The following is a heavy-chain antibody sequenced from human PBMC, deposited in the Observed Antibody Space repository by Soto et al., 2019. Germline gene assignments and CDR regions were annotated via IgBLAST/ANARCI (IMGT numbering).Heavy chain of an antibody. D-gene: IGHD6-19*01. CDR3: AKDSSCLYPSYYYYMDV. CDR2: ISGSGGST. J-gene: IGHJ6*03. CDR1: GFTFSSYA. Sequence: GGSLRLSCAASGFTFSSYAMSWVRQAPGKGLEWVSAISGSGGSTYYADSVKGRFTISRDNSKNTLYLQMNSLRAEDTAVYYCAKDSSCLYPSYYYYMDVWGTGTTVTVSS. V-gene: IGHV3-23*01.